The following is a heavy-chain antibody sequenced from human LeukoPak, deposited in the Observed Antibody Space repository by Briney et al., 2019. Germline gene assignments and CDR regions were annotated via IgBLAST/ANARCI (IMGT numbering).Heavy chain of an antibody. J-gene: IGHJ3*02. D-gene: IGHD3-22*01. V-gene: IGHV3-23*01. Sequence: GGSLRLSCAASGFTFSDYAMTWVRQAPGKGLEWVSAISGSGGSTYYADSVKGRFTISSDNSKNTLYLQMNSLRAEDTAVYYCAKDSPPNYYDSSGYPGDAFDIWGQGTMVTVSS. CDR2: ISGSGGST. CDR3: AKDSPPNYYDSSGYPGDAFDI. CDR1: GFTFSDYA.